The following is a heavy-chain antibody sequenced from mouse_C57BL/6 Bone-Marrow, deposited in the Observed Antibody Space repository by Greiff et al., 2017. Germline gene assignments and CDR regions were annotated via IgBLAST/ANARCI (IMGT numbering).Heavy chain of an antibody. D-gene: IGHD1-1*01. J-gene: IGHJ4*01. CDR3: AREFSIYYCGSSYVFYAMDY. Sequence: VQLQQSGPELVKPGASVKISCKASGYSFTGYYMNWVKQSPEKSLEWIGEINPSTGGTTYNQKFKAKATLTVDKSSSTAYMQLKSLTSEDSAVYYCAREFSIYYCGSSYVFYAMDYWGQGTSVTVSS. CDR1: GYSFTGYY. CDR2: INPSTGGT. V-gene: IGHV1-42*01.